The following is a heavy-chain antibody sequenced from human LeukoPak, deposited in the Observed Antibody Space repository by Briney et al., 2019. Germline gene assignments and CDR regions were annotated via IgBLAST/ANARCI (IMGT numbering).Heavy chain of an antibody. V-gene: IGHV3-23*01. D-gene: IGHD5-18*01. CDR1: GFTFSSYA. CDR3: AKGRGYSYGYKFDY. Sequence: PGWSLRLSCAASGFTFSSYAMSWVRQAPGKGLEWVSAISGSGGSTYYADSVKGRFTISRDNSKNTLYLQMNSLRAEDTAVYYCAKGRGYSYGYKFDYWGQGTLVTVSS. CDR2: ISGSGGST. J-gene: IGHJ4*02.